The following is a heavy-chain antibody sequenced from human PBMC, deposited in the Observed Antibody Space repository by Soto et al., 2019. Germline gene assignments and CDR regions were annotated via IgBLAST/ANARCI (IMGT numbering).Heavy chain of an antibody. CDR2: IYYSGST. J-gene: IGHJ5*02. D-gene: IGHD2-2*01. CDR3: AMVAVPAATDETYNWFDP. Sequence: SETLSLTCTVSGGSISSYYWSWIRQPPGKGLEWIGYIYYSGSTNYNPSLKSRVTISVDTSKNQFSLKLSSVTAADTAVYYCAMVAVPAATDETYNWFDPWGQGTLVTVSS. CDR1: GGSISSYY. V-gene: IGHV4-59*08.